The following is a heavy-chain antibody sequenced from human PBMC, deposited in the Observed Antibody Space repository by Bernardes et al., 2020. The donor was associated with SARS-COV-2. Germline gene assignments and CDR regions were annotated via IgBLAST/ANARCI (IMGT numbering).Heavy chain of an antibody. CDR2: IDPSDSYT. V-gene: IGHV5-10-1*01. CDR1: GYSFTSYW. CDR3: ARHPEGYDY. D-gene: IGHD2-15*01. Sequence: GESLKISCKGSGYSFTSYWISWVRQMPGKGLEWMGRIDPSDSYTNYSPSFQGHVTISADKSIDTVYLQWSSLTASDTAIYYCARHPEGYDYWGQGTLVTVSS. J-gene: IGHJ4*02.